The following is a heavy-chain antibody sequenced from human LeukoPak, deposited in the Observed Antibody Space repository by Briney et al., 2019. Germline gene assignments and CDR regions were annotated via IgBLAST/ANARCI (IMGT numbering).Heavy chain of an antibody. J-gene: IGHJ4*02. CDR1: GYSISSGYY. D-gene: IGHD5-18*01. CDR2: IYHSGST. CDR3: AKSSYSIFDY. Sequence: PSETLSLTCTVSGYSISSGYYWGWIRQPPRKGLEWIGSIYHSGSTYYNPSLKSRVTISVDTSKNQFSLKLSSVTAADTAVYYCAKSSYSIFDYWGQGTLVTVSS. V-gene: IGHV4-38-2*02.